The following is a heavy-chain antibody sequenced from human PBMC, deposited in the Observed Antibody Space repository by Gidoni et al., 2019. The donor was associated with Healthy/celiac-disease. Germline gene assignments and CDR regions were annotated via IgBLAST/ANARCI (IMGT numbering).Heavy chain of an antibody. V-gene: IGHV1-18*01. Sequence: QVQLVQSGAAVKKPGASVKVSCKASGYTFTSYGISWVRQAPGQGLEWMGWIRAYNGNTNYEQKLQGRVTMTTDTSTRTAYMELRSLRSDDTAVYYCAREGGIQLWSWDPFDYWGQGTLVTVSS. D-gene: IGHD5-18*01. CDR2: IRAYNGNT. CDR3: AREGGIQLWSWDPFDY. CDR1: GYTFTSYG. J-gene: IGHJ4*02.